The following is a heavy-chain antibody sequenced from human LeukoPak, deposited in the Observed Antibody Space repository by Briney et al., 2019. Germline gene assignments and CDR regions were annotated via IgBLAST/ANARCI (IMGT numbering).Heavy chain of an antibody. D-gene: IGHD6-6*01. CDR3: ARVKYSSSYNWFDP. CDR2: ISGSGDST. Sequence: GGSLRLSCAVSGITFSSYTMSWVRQAPGKGLEWVSAISGSGDSTYYAGSVKGRFTISRDNSKNTLYLQMNSLRAEDTAVYYCARVKYSSSYNWFDPWGQGTLVTVSS. CDR1: GITFSSYT. V-gene: IGHV3-23*01. J-gene: IGHJ5*02.